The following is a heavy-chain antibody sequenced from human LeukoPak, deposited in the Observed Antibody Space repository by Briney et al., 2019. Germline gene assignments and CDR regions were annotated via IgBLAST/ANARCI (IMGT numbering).Heavy chain of an antibody. CDR1: GFTFSSYW. CDR3: VAADYYYAMDV. CDR2: IKQDGSEK. J-gene: IGHJ6*02. V-gene: IGHV3-7*02. Sequence: GGSLRLSCAASGFTFSSYWMSWLRQAPGKGLEWVANIKQDGSEKQYVDSVKGRFAISRDNSKNTLYLQMSSLRAEDTAVYYCVAADYYYAMDVWGQGTTVTVSS.